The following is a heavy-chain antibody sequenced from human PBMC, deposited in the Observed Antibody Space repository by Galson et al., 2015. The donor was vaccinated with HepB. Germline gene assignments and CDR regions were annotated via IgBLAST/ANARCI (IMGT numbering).Heavy chain of an antibody. J-gene: IGHJ4*02. D-gene: IGHD3-10*01. CDR1: GFTYGDHG. CDR2: ISYNSGRI. CDR3: AKDFYYRSGTSRPTWDY. V-gene: IGHV3-9*01. Sequence: SLRLSCAASGFTYGDHGMHWVRQPPGKGLEWVSGISYNSGRIAYADSVKGRSTISRDNDKNSLYLQMSSLRAEDTALYYCAKDFYYRSGTSRPTWDYWGQGTLVTVSS.